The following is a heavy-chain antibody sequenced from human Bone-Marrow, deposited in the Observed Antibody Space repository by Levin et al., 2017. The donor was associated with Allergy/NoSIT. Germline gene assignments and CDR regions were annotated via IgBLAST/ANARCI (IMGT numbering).Heavy chain of an antibody. CDR1: TGSVSGGSSY. CDR3: ARCHGDGRNYFHYGLDV. D-gene: IGHD4-17*01. V-gene: IGHV4-61*01. CDR2: VHISGVT. J-gene: IGHJ6*02. Sequence: SQTLSLTCTVSTGSVSGGSSYWTWIRQPPGKGLEWIGYVHISGVTDYNPSLKSRVTMSLDRSKNQFSLELTSVTPADAAVYYCARCHGDGRNYFHYGLDVWGQGTTVTVSS.